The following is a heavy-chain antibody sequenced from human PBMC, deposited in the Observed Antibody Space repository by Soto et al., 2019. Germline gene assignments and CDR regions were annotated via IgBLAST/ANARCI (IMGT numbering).Heavy chain of an antibody. CDR3: TKDRVPDGIYSFDY. CDR1: GYTLTELS. J-gene: IGHJ4*02. CDR2: FDPEDGET. D-gene: IGHD2-15*01. Sequence: ASVKVSCKVSGYTLTELSMHWVRQAPGKGLEWMGGFDPEDGETIYAQKFQGRVTMTEDTSTDTAYMELSSLRVEDAAVYYCTKDRVPDGIYSFDYWGQGALVTVSS. V-gene: IGHV1-24*01.